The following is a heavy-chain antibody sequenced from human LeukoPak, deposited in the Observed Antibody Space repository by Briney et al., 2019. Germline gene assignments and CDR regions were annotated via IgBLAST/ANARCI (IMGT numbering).Heavy chain of an antibody. CDR3: ARVGSSWRDLDS. CDR1: GFTFSSYW. Sequence: GGSLRLSCAASGFTFSSYWMNWARQAPGKGLEWVASINHNGNVNYYVDSVKGRFTISRDNAKNSLYLQMSNLRAEDTAVYYCARVGSSWRDLDSWGQGTLVTVSS. CDR2: INHNGNVN. D-gene: IGHD6-13*01. J-gene: IGHJ4*02. V-gene: IGHV3-7*03.